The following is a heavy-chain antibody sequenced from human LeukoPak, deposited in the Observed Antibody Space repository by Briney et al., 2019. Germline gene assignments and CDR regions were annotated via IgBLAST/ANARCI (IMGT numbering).Heavy chain of an antibody. Sequence: ASVKVSCKASGYTFTSYDINWVRQATGQGLERMGWMNPNSGNTGYAQKFQGRVTMTRNTSISTAYMELSSLRSEDTAVYYCARKGHYDFWSGYWGDYFDYWGQGTLVTVSS. J-gene: IGHJ4*02. V-gene: IGHV1-8*01. D-gene: IGHD3-3*01. CDR1: GYTFTSYD. CDR2: MNPNSGNT. CDR3: ARKGHYDFWSGYWGDYFDY.